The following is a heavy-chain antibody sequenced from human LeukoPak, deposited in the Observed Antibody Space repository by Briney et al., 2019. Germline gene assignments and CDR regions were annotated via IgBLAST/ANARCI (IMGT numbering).Heavy chain of an antibody. J-gene: IGHJ4*02. CDR2: IIPIFGTA. D-gene: IGHD4-17*01. Sequence: EASVKVSCKASGGTFSSCAISWVRQAPGQGLEWMGRIIPIFGTANYAQKFQGRVTITTDESTSTAYMELSGLRSEDTAVYYCARDSDYASDYWGQGTLVTVSS. V-gene: IGHV1-69*05. CDR3: ARDSDYASDY. CDR1: GGTFSSCA.